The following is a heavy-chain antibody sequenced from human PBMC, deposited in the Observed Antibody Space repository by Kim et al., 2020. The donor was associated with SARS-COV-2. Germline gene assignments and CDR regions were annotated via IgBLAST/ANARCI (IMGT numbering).Heavy chain of an antibody. CDR1: GGSISSSSYY. J-gene: IGHJ5*02. V-gene: IGHV4-39*01. CDR3: SRHPGITMVRGVPNWFDP. CDR2: IYYSGST. Sequence: SETLSLTCTVSGGSISSSSYYWGWIRQPPGKGLEWIGSIYYSGSTYYKQSLKSRVTISVDTSKNQFSLKLSSVTAADTDVYYCSRHPGITMVRGVPNWFDPWGQGTLFTVSS. D-gene: IGHD3-10*01.